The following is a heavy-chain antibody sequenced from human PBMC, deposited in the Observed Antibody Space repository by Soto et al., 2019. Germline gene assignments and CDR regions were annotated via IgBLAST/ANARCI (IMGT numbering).Heavy chain of an antibody. CDR2: SSGYNGYT. J-gene: IGHJ6*02. CDR1: GYTFINHG. Sequence: QVQLVQSGAEVKKPGASVKVSCKASGYTFINHGLSWVRQAPGQGLEWMGWSSGYNGYTKFAQKIQGRVTMTRDTSTSTAYMELRSLRSDDTAVYYCAREGYCTSTTCDTEKFFDFYGMDVWGQGTTVTVSS. D-gene: IGHD2-2*01. CDR3: AREGYCTSTTCDTEKFFDFYGMDV. V-gene: IGHV1-18*01.